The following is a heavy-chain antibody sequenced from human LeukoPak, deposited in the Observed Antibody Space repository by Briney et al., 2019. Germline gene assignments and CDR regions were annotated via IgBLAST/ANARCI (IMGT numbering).Heavy chain of an antibody. CDR1: GFTFSDYY. Sequence: GGTLRLSCAASGFTFSDYYMSWIRQAPGKGLEWVSYISSSSSTIYYADSVKGRFTISRDNAKNSLYLQMNSLRAEDTAVYYCAGDSSGWYGRIDYWGQGTLVTVSS. D-gene: IGHD6-19*01. CDR2: ISSSSSTI. J-gene: IGHJ4*02. V-gene: IGHV3-11*04. CDR3: AGDSSGWYGRIDY.